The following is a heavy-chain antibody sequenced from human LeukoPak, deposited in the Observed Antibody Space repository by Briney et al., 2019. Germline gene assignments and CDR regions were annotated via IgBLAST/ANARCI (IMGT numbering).Heavy chain of an antibody. D-gene: IGHD2-8*02. V-gene: IGHV5-10-1*01. Sequence: GESLRISCKGSGYSFSSYWISWVRQMPGEGLEWMGRIDPGDSFTKYRPSLEGRVTISADKSLSTVYLQWSSLKASDTAIYYCARDGGGVSSWVSHWGQGTLVTVSS. CDR1: GYSFSSYW. CDR3: ARDGGGVSSWVSH. J-gene: IGHJ4*02. CDR2: IDPGDSFT.